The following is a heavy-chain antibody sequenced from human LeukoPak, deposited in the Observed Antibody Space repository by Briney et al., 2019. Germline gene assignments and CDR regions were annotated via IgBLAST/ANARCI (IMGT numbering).Heavy chain of an antibody. V-gene: IGHV1-2*02. J-gene: IGHJ4*02. CDR2: INPNSGGT. D-gene: IGHD5-24*01. Sequence: ASVKVSCKASGYTFTGYYMHWVRQAPGQGLEWMGWINPNSGGTNYAQKFQGGVTMTRDTSISTAYMELSRLRSDDTAVYYCARVEGWLQFGYFDYWGQGTLVTVSS. CDR1: GYTFTGYY. CDR3: ARVEGWLQFGYFDY.